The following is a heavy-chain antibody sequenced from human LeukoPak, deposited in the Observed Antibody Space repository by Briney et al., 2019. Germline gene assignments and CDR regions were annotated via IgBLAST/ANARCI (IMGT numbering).Heavy chain of an antibody. V-gene: IGHV3-33*01. J-gene: IGHJ4*02. CDR2: IWYDGNNK. D-gene: IGHD3-9*01. CDR3: ARSTSSECDIYHFDY. CDR1: GFTFSSYG. Sequence: GRSLRLSCAASGFTFSSYGMHWVRQAPGKGLEWVAVIWYDGNNKYYADSVKVRFTISRDNSKNTLYLQMNSLRAEDTAVYYCARSTSSECDIYHFDYWGQGTLVTVSS.